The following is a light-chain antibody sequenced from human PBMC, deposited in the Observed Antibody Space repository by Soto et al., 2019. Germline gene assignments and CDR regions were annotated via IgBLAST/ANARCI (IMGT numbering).Light chain of an antibody. CDR1: QSVSSY. CDR2: DAS. J-gene: IGKJ3*01. Sequence: EIVLTQSPATLSLSPGERATLSCRASQSVSSYLAWYQQKPGHAPRLLIYDASNRTTGIPARFSGSGSGTYFTLTTSSLDPEDFAVYYCQQRSNWPLTFGPGTKVDIK. CDR3: QQRSNWPLT. V-gene: IGKV3-11*01.